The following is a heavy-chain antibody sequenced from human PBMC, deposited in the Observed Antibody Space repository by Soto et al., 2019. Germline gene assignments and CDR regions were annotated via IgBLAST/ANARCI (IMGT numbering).Heavy chain of an antibody. CDR3: ARDSSSRTYYYGMDV. CDR2: IIPIFGTA. CDR1: GGTFSSYA. D-gene: IGHD6-6*01. V-gene: IGHV1-69*13. Sequence: SVKVCCKASGGTFSSYAISWVRQAPGQGLEWMGGIIPIFGTANYAQKFQGRVTITADESTSTAYMELSSLRSEDTAVYYCARDSSSRTYYYGMDVWGQGTTVTVSS. J-gene: IGHJ6*02.